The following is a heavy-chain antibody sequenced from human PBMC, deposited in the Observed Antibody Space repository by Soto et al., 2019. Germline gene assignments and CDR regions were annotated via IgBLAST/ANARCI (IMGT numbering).Heavy chain of an antibody. Sequence: SVKVSCKASGYTFTVYYMHGVRQSPGQGLEWMGWINPNSGGTNYAQKFQGRVTMTRDTSISTAYMELSRLRSDDTAVYYCARAASSLLYYFDYWGQGTLVTVSS. J-gene: IGHJ4*02. CDR1: GYTFTVYY. CDR3: ARAASSLLYYFDY. V-gene: IGHV1-2*02. CDR2: INPNSGGT. D-gene: IGHD6-19*01.